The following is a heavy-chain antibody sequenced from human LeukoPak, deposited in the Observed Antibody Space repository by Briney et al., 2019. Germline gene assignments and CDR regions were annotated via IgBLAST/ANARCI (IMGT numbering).Heavy chain of an antibody. CDR2: IYYSGST. V-gene: IGHV4-59*01. D-gene: IGHD3-3*01. Sequence: SETLSLTRTVSGGSISSYYWSWIRQPPGKGLEWIGYIYYSGSTNYNPSLKSRVTISVDTSKNQFSLKLSSVTAADTAVYYCAREDGGVVTFDYWGQGTLVTVSS. CDR1: GGSISSYY. J-gene: IGHJ4*02. CDR3: AREDGGVVTFDY.